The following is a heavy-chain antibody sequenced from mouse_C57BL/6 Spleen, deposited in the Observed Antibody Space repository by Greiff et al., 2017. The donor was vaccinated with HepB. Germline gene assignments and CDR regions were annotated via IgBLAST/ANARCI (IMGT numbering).Heavy chain of an antibody. Sequence: EVKLMESGGGLVKPGGSLKLSCAASGFTFSSYAMSWVRQTPEKRLEWVATISDGGSYTYYPDNVKGRFTISRDNAKNNLYLQMSHLKSEDTAMYYCARDTRFYYYGSSYWYFDVWGTGTTVTVSS. D-gene: IGHD1-1*01. J-gene: IGHJ1*03. CDR2: ISDGGSYT. CDR3: ARDTRFYYYGSSYWYFDV. CDR1: GFTFSSYA. V-gene: IGHV5-4*01.